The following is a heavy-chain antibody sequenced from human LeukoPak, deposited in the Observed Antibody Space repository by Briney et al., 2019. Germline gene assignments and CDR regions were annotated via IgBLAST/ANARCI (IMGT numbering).Heavy chain of an antibody. D-gene: IGHD3-3*01. CDR3: AKHSKDDFWSGYPDFDY. Sequence: PGGSLRLSCAASGFTFSSYGMHWVRQAPGKGLEWVAFIRYDGSNKYYADSVKGRFTISRDNPKNTLYLQMNSLRAEDTAVYYCAKHSKDDFWSGYPDFDYSGQGTLVTASS. J-gene: IGHJ4*02. V-gene: IGHV3-30*02. CDR2: IRYDGSNK. CDR1: GFTFSSYG.